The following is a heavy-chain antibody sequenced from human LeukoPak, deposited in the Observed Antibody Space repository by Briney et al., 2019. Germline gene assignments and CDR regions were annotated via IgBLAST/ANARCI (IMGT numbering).Heavy chain of an antibody. V-gene: IGHV3-33*08. Sequence: GGSLRLSCAASGFTFSSYSMNWVRQAPGKGLEWVAVIWYDGSNKYYADSVKGRFTISRDNSKNTLYLQMNSLRAEDTAVYYCARVGGSYSDLDYWGQGTLVTVSS. D-gene: IGHD1-26*01. CDR1: GFTFSSYS. J-gene: IGHJ4*02. CDR3: ARVGGSYSDLDY. CDR2: IWYDGSNK.